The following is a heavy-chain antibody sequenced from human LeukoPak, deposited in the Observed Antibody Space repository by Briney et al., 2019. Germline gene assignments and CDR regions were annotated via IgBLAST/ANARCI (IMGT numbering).Heavy chain of an antibody. J-gene: IGHJ4*02. V-gene: IGHV1-69*04. D-gene: IGHD3-22*01. CDR1: GGTFSNDG. CDR3: ARQIYGSIRSQNLGKVVVNDY. CDR2: IIPILAIT. Sequence: GASVTVSCKASGGTFSNDGISWVRQAPGQGLEWMGRIIPILAITNYAQRFQGRVTITADKSTNTAYMELNSLRSEDTAVYYCARQIYGSIRSQNLGKVVVNDYWGQGTLVTVSS.